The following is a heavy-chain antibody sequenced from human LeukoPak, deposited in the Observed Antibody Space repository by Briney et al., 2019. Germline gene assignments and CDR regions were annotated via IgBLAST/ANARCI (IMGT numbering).Heavy chain of an antibody. J-gene: IGHJ3*02. CDR3: ARVTEGLDGVFDI. V-gene: IGHV3-21*01. CDR1: GFTFSTYS. D-gene: IGHD4-17*01. CDR2: ISSSSSYK. Sequence: GETLRLSCAASGFTFSTYSVNWVRQAPGKGLEWVSYISSSSSYKYYADSVKGRSTISRDNAKNSLYLQVNSLRAEDTAVYYCARVTEGLDGVFDIWGQGTLVSVSA.